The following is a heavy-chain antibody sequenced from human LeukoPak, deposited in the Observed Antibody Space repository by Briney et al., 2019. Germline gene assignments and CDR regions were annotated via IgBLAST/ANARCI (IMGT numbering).Heavy chain of an antibody. CDR1: VFTFSTYG. CDR2: IRHDGRET. Sequence: GGSLRLSCAASVFTFSTYGMHWLRQAPGKGPESVALIRHDGRETYHAESVKGRFTISRDDSKKTFYLQMNSLRAEDTAVYYCAKANRDHLSHYYGVDVWGPGTTVVVSS. D-gene: IGHD3-10*01. V-gene: IGHV3-30*02. J-gene: IGHJ6*02. CDR3: AKANRDHLSHYYGVDV.